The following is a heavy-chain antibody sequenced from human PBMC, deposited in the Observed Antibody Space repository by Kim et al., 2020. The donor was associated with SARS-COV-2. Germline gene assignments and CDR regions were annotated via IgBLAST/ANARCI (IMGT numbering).Heavy chain of an antibody. J-gene: IGHJ4*02. Sequence: SETLSLTCSVSGFSLSSGGYYWSWIRQTPGKGLEWMGYINYRGRSFYNPYLNRRVSISLDTSKNSFSLRLTSMTDADTAVYYCVRGGGSVVTPELWGQGTLVTVSS. D-gene: IGHD2-21*02. CDR2: INYRGRS. CDR1: GFSLSSGGYY. V-gene: IGHV4-30-4*01. CDR3: VRGGGSVVTPEL.